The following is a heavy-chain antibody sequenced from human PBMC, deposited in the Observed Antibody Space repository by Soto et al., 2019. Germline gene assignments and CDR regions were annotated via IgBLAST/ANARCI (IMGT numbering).Heavy chain of an antibody. Sequence: SETLSLTCTVSVGSISSSSYYWGWILQPPGKGLEWIGSIYYSGSTYYNPSLKSRVTISVDTSKNQFSLKLSSVTAADTAVYYCATAGWPYYYYYYGMDVWGQGSTVTVSS. CDR3: ATAGWPYYYYYYGMDV. J-gene: IGHJ6*02. CDR2: IYYSGST. D-gene: IGHD2-15*01. CDR1: VGSISSSSYY. V-gene: IGHV4-39*01.